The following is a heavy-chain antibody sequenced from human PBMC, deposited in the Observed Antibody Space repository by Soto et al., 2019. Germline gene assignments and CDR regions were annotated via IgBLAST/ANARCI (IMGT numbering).Heavy chain of an antibody. CDR2: IWYDGSNK. D-gene: IGHD2-15*01. Sequence: QVQLQQWGAGLLKPSETLSLTCAVYGGSFSGYYWSWIRQPPGKGLEWVAVIWYDGSNKYYADSVKGRFTISRDNSKNTLYLQMNSLRAEDTAVYYCARDCSGGSCYSDYYGMDVWGQGTTVTVSS. V-gene: IGHV3-33*08. J-gene: IGHJ6*02. CDR3: ARDCSGGSCYSDYYGMDV. CDR1: GGSFSGYY.